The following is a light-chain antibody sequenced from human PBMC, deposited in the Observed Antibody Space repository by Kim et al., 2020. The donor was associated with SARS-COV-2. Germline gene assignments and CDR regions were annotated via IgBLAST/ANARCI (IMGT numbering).Light chain of an antibody. CDR2: EVR. V-gene: IGLV2-18*02. J-gene: IGLJ3*02. CDR3: SSYTTSSTWV. Sequence: GQSFTIACTGTSNDVGSYDRVSWYQQPPGTAPKLMIYEVRNRPSGVPDRFSGSKSDNTASLTISGLQAEDEADYYCSSYTTSSTWVFGGGTQLTVL. CDR1: SNDVGSYDR.